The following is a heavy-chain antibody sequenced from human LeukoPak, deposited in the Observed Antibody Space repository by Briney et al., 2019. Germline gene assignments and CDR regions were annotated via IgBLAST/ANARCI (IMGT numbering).Heavy chain of an antibody. CDR3: AKADDDSPGYTNYFDY. Sequence: GGSLRLSCAASGFXFSSYAMGWVRQAPGKGLEWVSSISGSGAGTYYADSVKGRCTISRDNSKNTLYLQMNSLRAEDTAVYYCAKADDDSPGYTNYFDYWGQGTMVTVSS. V-gene: IGHV3-23*01. J-gene: IGHJ4*02. CDR1: GFXFSSYA. D-gene: IGHD3-22*01. CDR2: ISGSGAGT.